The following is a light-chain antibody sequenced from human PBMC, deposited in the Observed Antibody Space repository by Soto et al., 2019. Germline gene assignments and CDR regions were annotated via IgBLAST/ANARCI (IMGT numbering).Light chain of an antibody. Sequence: IVLTQSPAALSVSPGERVSLSCRASQSVSDDLAWYQQKPGKAPRLVIHGASTRATDFPARFSGSGSGTEFTLTISSLQSEDFGVYFCHQYNNWPKTFGGGTKVEIK. J-gene: IGKJ4*01. CDR3: HQYNNWPKT. CDR2: GAS. V-gene: IGKV3-15*01. CDR1: QSVSDD.